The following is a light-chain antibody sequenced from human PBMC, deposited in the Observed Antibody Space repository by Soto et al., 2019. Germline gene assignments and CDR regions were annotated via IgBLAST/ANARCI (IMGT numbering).Light chain of an antibody. Sequence: EIVMTHPPATLSVSPGERATLSFRASENIYTNLAWYQQKPGQAPRLLFYGASTRATGLPARFSGTGSGTEFTLTINSLQAEDSAVYYCQQYYNWPRTFGQGTRLENK. CDR1: ENIYTN. V-gene: IGKV3-15*01. J-gene: IGKJ5*01. CDR2: GAS. CDR3: QQYYNWPRT.